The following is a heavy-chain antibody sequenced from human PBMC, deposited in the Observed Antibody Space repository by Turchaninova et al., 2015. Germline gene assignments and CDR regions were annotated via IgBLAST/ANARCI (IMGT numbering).Heavy chain of an antibody. CDR1: QYTFTSSA. V-gene: IGHV1-46*01. CDR3: ARIIYGDYSYDS. J-gene: IGHJ4*02. Sequence: VQSGAEVKKPGASVKVSCKASQYTFTSSAIHWVRQAPGQGLEWVGTINPSRGGTGYAQKFQGRVTMTRDTSTSTVYMELSSLRSEDTAVYFCARIIYGDYSYDSWGQGTLVTFSS. CDR2: INPSRGGT. D-gene: IGHD4-17*01.